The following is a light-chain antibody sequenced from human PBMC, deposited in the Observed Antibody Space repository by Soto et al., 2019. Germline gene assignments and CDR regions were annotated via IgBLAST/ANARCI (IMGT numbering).Light chain of an antibody. V-gene: IGKV1-12*01. Sequence: DVQMTQYTPYLSAYVGDSVTITCRASQGVSDWVAWYQQKPGEAPKLLIYGSSSLLSGVPSRFSGTRSGTDFTLTISSLQPEDFATYYCQQANSYPWTFGQGTRWIS. CDR2: GSS. CDR1: QGVSDW. CDR3: QQANSYPWT. J-gene: IGKJ1*01.